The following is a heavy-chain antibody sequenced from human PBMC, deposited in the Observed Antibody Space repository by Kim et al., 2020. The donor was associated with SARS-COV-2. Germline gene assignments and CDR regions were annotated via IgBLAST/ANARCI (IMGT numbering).Heavy chain of an antibody. J-gene: IGHJ3*02. CDR3: VRLYSTNAFDI. D-gene: IGHD6-13*01. Sequence: SETLSLTCAVSGASISSHYWSWIRQPPGKGLEWIAFYYYTVNSKYNPSLKSRVTITIDTSKNQLTLKLSSVTAADTAVYYCVRLYSTNAFDIWGQGTMVTVSS. V-gene: IGHV4-59*08. CDR2: YYYTVNS. CDR1: GASISSHY.